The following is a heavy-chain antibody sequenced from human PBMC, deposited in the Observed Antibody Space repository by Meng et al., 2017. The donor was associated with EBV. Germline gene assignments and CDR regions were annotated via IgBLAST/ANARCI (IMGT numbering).Heavy chain of an antibody. CDR1: GGSISSSSYY. V-gene: IGHV4-39*07. CDR2: IYYSGST. D-gene: IGHD5-12*01. J-gene: IGHJ5*02. CDR3: ARVVATIFTNWFDP. Sequence: QLQESGPGLVKPSETLPLTCTVSGGSISSSSYYWGWIRQPPGKGLEWIGSIYYSGSTYYNPSLKSRVTISVDTSKNQFSLKLSSVTAADTAVYYCARVVATIFTNWFDPWGQGTLVTVSS.